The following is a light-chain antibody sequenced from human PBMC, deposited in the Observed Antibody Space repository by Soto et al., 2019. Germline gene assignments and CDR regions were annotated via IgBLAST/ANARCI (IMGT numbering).Light chain of an antibody. CDR3: TSDTSSSCPYV. Sequence: QSVLTHPASVSGSPGQSLTISCTGTSSDVGGYNYVSWYQQHPGKAPKLMIYDVSNRPSGVSNRFSGSKSGNTASLPISGLHAEAEAAPSCTSDTSSSCPYVFVT. J-gene: IGLJ1*01. V-gene: IGLV2-14*01. CDR2: DVS. CDR1: SSDVGGYNY.